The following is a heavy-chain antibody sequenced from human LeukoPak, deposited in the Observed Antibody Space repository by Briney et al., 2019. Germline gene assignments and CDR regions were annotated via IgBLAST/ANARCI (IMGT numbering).Heavy chain of an antibody. CDR1: GGPFSGYY. V-gene: IGHV4-34*01. CDR2: INHSGST. CDR3: ARCSSSLRWFDP. Sequence: SETLSLTCAVYGGPFSGYYWSWIRQPPGKGLEWIGEINHSGSTNYNPSLKSRVTISVDTSKNQFSLKLSSVTAADTAVYYCARCSSSLRWFDPWGQGTLVTVSS. D-gene: IGHD6-6*01. J-gene: IGHJ5*02.